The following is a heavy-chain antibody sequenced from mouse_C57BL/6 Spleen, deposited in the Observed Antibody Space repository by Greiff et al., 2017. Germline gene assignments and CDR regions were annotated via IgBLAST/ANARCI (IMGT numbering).Heavy chain of an antibody. CDR2: ISNLAYSI. CDR3: ARYYGSRYFDV. D-gene: IGHD1-1*01. V-gene: IGHV5-15*01. Sequence: DVKLVESGGGLVQPGGSLKLSCAASGFTFSDYGMAWVRQAPRKGPEWVAFISNLAYSIYYADTVTGRFTISRENAKNTLYLEMSSLRSEDTAMYYCARYYGSRYFDVWGTGTTVTVSS. J-gene: IGHJ1*03. CDR1: GFTFSDYG.